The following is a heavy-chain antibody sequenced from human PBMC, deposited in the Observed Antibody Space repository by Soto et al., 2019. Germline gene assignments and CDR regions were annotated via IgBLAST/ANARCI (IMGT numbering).Heavy chain of an antibody. D-gene: IGHD6-19*01. Sequence: PSETLSLTCTVSGGSISSYYWSWIRQPPGKGLEWIGYIYYSGSTNYNPSLKSRVTISVDTSKNQFSLKLSSVTAADTAVYYCARDGGQWLGDAYDIWGQGTIVTVSS. CDR1: GGSISSYY. CDR3: ARDGGQWLGDAYDI. J-gene: IGHJ3*02. V-gene: IGHV4-59*01. CDR2: IYYSGST.